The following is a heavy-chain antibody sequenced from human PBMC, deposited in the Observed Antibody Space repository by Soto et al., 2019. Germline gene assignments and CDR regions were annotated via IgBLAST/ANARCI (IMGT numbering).Heavy chain of an antibody. D-gene: IGHD3-3*01. J-gene: IGHJ3*01. CDR3: ASGQQSPVTPFVVVVTSMGAFDV. V-gene: IGHV1-18*04. CDR1: GYKFTGYG. Sequence: QVHLVQSGVEVKKPGASVRGSCKASGYKFTGYGLTWVRRAPRPGLQWMGWINPANGQAYYAYNFQGRGTLTTDTSTGTVYMELMNLKSDDTVVYYCASGQQSPVTPFVVVVTSMGAFDVWGQGTLVNVSS. CDR2: INPANGQA.